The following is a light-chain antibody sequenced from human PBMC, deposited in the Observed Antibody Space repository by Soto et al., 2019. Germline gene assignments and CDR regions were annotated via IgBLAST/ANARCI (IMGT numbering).Light chain of an antibody. Sequence: GDRVTITCRASQSIGGFLNWYQQKLGKAPKLLIYGASNRATGIPDRFSGSGSGTDFTLTISSLQPEDIATYYCQQTDSFPRTFGQGTKVDTK. CDR2: GAS. CDR1: QSIGGF. CDR3: QQTDSFPRT. V-gene: IGKV1-39*01. J-gene: IGKJ1*01.